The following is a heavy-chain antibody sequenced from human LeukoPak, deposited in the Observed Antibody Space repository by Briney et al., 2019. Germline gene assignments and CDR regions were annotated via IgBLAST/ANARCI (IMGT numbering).Heavy chain of an antibody. V-gene: IGHV1-18*01. CDR1: GYTFTSYG. CDR2: ITAYNDNT. CDR3: ARALLWFGEPSHIDY. Sequence: ASVKVSCKASGYTFTSYGISWVRHAPGQGLEWMGWITAYNDNTNYAQKLQGRVTMTTDTSTSTAYMELRSLRSDDTAVYYCARALLWFGEPSHIDYWGQGTLVTASS. D-gene: IGHD3-10*01. J-gene: IGHJ4*02.